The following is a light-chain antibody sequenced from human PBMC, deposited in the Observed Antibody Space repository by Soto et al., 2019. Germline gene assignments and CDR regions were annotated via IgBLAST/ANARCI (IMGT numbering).Light chain of an antibody. CDR1: QDISNY. J-gene: IGKJ3*01. V-gene: IGKV1-33*01. CDR3: QQYDNLPFT. CDR2: GAS. Sequence: DIQMTQSPSSLSASVGDRVTITCQASQDISNYLNWYQQIPGQAPKLLIYGASNLETGVPSRFSGSASGTDFSFTISNLQPEDIATYYCQQYDNLPFTFGPGTKVDIK.